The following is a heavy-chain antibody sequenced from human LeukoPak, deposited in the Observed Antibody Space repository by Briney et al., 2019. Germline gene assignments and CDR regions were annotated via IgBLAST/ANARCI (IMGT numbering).Heavy chain of an antibody. D-gene: IGHD1-26*01. CDR2: ISYEASIQ. J-gene: IGHJ4*02. CDR3: AKERPPREGAYFDY. CDR1: GFTFSNHG. V-gene: IGHV3-30*18. Sequence: PGTSLRLSCAASGFTFSNHGMNWVRQAPGKGLEWVAVISYEASIQHYADSVKGRFTISRDNSKNTLYLQMNSLGAEDTAVYYCAKERPPREGAYFDYWGQGILVTVSS.